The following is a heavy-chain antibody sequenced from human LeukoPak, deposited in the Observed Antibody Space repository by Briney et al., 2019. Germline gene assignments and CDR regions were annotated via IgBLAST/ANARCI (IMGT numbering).Heavy chain of an antibody. J-gene: IGHJ4*02. CDR1: GFTFSGYV. CDR2: IQSNGNEK. D-gene: IGHD2-2*01. Sequence: PGGSLRLSCAVSGFTFSGYVMNWVRQAPGKGLEWVASIQSNGNEKYSSDSLKGRFTISRDNSKNTLYLEMSTVRPEDTAVFYCARGFTSWPQGPYYFDYWGQGILIAVSS. CDR3: ARGFTSWPQGPYYFDY. V-gene: IGHV3-30*02.